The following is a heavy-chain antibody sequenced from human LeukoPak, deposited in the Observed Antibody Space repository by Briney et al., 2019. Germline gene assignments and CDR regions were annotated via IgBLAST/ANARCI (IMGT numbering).Heavy chain of an antibody. CDR3: ARSLQWFHP. CDR1: GYSISSGYY. V-gene: IGHV4-38-2*01. Sequence: SETLSLTCAVSGYSISSGYYWGCIRQPPGKGLEWIGSIYHSGSTYYNPSLKSRGTISVDTSKNQFSLKLSCVTDADMAVYYCARSLQWFHPRGQGTMVGVSS. J-gene: IGHJ5*02. CDR2: IYHSGST.